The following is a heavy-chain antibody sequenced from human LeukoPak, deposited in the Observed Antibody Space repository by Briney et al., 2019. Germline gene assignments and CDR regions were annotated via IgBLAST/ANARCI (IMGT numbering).Heavy chain of an antibody. CDR2: IYTSGST. J-gene: IGHJ5*02. CDR3: ASSGQGNWFDP. D-gene: IGHD5-12*01. CDR1: GGSMSSYF. V-gene: IGHV4-4*07. Sequence: PSETLSLTCTVSGGSMSSYFWNWIRQPAGKGLEWIGRIYTSGSTDYNPSLKSRVTMSVDTSKNQFSLKLSSVTAADTAVYYCASSGQGNWFDPWGQGTLVTVSS.